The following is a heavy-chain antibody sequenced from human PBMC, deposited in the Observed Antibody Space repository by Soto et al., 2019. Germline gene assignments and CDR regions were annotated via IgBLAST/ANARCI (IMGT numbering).Heavy chain of an antibody. CDR2: TIPLFGTT. Sequence: QVQLVQSGVEVKKPGSSVRVSCKASEDTFKNSVISWVRQAPGQGLEWMGGTIPLFGTTDYAQKLQGRLTITTDESTTTAYMEVSRLTSEDTAVYYCVAELDFGKLSVVWGQGTTVIVSS. CDR3: VAELDFGKLSVV. J-gene: IGHJ6*02. CDR1: EDTFKNSV. D-gene: IGHD3-10*01. V-gene: IGHV1-69*01.